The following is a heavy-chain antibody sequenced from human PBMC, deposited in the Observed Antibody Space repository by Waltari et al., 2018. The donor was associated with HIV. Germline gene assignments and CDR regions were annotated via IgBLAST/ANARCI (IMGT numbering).Heavy chain of an antibody. CDR1: GGSISSYY. CDR2: IYYSGST. Sequence: QVQLQESGPGLVKPSETLSLTCTVSGGSISSYYWSWIRPPPGKGPEWIGYIYYSGSTNYNPSLKSRVTISVDTSKNQFSLKLSSVTAADTAVYYCARWYREKKTYYYDSSGPGGWVDYWGQGTLVTVSS. V-gene: IGHV4-59*01. D-gene: IGHD3-22*01. CDR3: ARWYREKKTYYYDSSGPGGWVDY. J-gene: IGHJ4*02.